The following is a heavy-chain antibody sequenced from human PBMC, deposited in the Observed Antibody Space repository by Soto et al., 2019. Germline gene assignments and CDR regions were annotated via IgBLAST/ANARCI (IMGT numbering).Heavy chain of an antibody. CDR2: INPSGGST. D-gene: IGHD3-16*01. Sequence: ASVKVSCKASGYTFTSYYMHWVRQAPGQGLEWMGIINPSGGSTSYAQKFQGRVTMTRDTSTSTVYMELSSLRSEDTAVYYCARSPSPHSSYGPRDAFDIWGQGTMVTVSS. V-gene: IGHV1-46*01. CDR1: GYTFTSYY. CDR3: ARSPSPHSSYGPRDAFDI. J-gene: IGHJ3*02.